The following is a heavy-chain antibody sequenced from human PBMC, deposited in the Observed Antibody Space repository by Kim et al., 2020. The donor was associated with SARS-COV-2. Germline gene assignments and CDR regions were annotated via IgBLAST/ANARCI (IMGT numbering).Heavy chain of an antibody. CDR3: ARGRRRELLVPYYYYGMDV. CDR2: IIPIFGTA. Sequence: SVKVSCKASGGTFSSYAISWVRQAPGQGLEWMGGIIPIFGTANYAQKFQGRVTITADESTSTAYMELSSLRSEDTAVYYCARGRRRELLVPYYYYGMDVWGQGTTVTVSS. CDR1: GGTFSSYA. J-gene: IGHJ6*02. V-gene: IGHV1-69*13. D-gene: IGHD1-26*01.